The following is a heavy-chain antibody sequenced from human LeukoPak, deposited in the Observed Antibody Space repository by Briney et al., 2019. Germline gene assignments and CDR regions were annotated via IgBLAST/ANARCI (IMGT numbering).Heavy chain of an antibody. D-gene: IGHD6-13*01. CDR1: GGSFSGYY. CDR2: INHSGST. J-gene: IGHJ4*02. CDR3: ARGFRTTAAPDY. Sequence: SETLSLTYAVYGGSFSGYYWSWIRQPPGKGLEWIGEINHSGSTNYNPSLKSRVTISVDTSKNQFSLKLSSVTAADTAVYYCARGFRTTAAPDYWGQRTLVTVSS. V-gene: IGHV4-34*01.